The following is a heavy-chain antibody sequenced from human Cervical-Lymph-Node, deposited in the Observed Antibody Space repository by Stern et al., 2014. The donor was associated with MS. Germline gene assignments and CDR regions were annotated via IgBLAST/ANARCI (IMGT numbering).Heavy chain of an antibody. CDR3: ARVANRPPSPYWFAP. Sequence: QVQLEQSGPEVKKPGASVKVSCKTSGYTFTSYGIAWVRQAPGQGLEWMGWIAAYNGDTNSAQKFQGRVTMTIEESTGTGYMELRSLRSDDTAVYYCARVANRPPSPYWFAPWGQGTLVTVSS. D-gene: IGHD2/OR15-2a*01. J-gene: IGHJ5*02. CDR2: IAAYNGDT. V-gene: IGHV1-18*04. CDR1: GYTFTSYG.